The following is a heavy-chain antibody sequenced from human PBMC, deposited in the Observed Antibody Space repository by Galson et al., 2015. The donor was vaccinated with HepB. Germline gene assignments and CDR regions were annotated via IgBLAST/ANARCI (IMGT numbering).Heavy chain of an antibody. CDR2: INPSGSAA. CDR3: ARDVIAVVPGAPPTLDH. V-gene: IGHV3-74*01. Sequence: SLRLSCAASGFTFSDFWMHWVRQAPGERPVWVARINPSGSAAGYADSVKGRFTLSRDNTRSTLYLQLDSLRGDDTAVYYCARDVIAVVPGAPPTLDHWGQGTLVTASS. D-gene: IGHD2-21*01. CDR1: GFTFSDFW. J-gene: IGHJ4*02.